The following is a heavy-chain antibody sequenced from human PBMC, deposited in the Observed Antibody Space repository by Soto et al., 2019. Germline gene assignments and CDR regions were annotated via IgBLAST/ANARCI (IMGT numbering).Heavy chain of an antibody. CDR3: ARGGDYYFDS. J-gene: IGHJ4*02. D-gene: IGHD2-21*02. Sequence: QVQLQESGSGLVKPSQTLSLTCAVSGGSISSGGFSWSWIRQPPGKGLQWIGYIFHGGGTYYNPSLKSRVTTSLDRSKNQCSLKLSSVTGAEAAVYYCARGGDYYFDSWGQGTLVTVSS. CDR2: IFHGGGT. CDR1: GGSISSGGFS. V-gene: IGHV4-30-2*01.